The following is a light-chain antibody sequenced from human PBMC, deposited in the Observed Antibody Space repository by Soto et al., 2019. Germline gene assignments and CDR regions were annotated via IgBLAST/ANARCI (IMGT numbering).Light chain of an antibody. CDR3: CSYAGSYTYV. V-gene: IGLV2-11*01. Sequence: QSVLTQPRSVSESPGQSVTISCTGTSSDVGGYNYVSWYQQHPGKAPKLMIYDVSKRPSGVSDRFSGSKSGNTASLTISGLQAEDEADYYCCSYAGSYTYVFGTGTKVTVL. CDR1: SSDVGGYNY. J-gene: IGLJ1*01. CDR2: DVS.